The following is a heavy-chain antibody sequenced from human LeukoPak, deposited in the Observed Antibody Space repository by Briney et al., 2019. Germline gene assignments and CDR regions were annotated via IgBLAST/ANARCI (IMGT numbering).Heavy chain of an antibody. D-gene: IGHD5-18*01. Sequence: SETLSLTCTVSGGSFTTHYWSWIRQPPGKGLEWIGEINHSGSTNYNPSLKSRVTISVDTSKNQFSLKLSSVIAADTAVYYCARDRRVQLWLNYYYYYGMDVWGQGTTVTVSS. V-gene: IGHV4-34*01. J-gene: IGHJ6*02. CDR2: INHSGST. CDR3: ARDRRVQLWLNYYYYYGMDV. CDR1: GGSFTTHY.